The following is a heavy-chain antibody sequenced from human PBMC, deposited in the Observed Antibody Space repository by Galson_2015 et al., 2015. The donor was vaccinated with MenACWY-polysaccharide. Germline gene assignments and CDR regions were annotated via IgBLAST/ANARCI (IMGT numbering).Heavy chain of an antibody. CDR1: GLKFRGSG. CDR2: IQYDGSQK. CDR3: AREGSRIVFHAFDV. D-gene: IGHD3-10*02. V-gene: IGHV3-33*01. Sequence: SLRLSCAASGLKFRGSGMHWVRQAPGKGLEWVAVIQYDGSQKQYIDSVKGRFTISRDNSKNTLYPEMNSLRAEDTALYYCAREGSRIVFHAFDVWGQGTMVTVSS. J-gene: IGHJ3*01.